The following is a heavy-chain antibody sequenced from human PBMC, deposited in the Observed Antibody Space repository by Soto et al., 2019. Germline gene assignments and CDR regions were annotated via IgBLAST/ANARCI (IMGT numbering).Heavy chain of an antibody. Sequence: EVQLVESGGGLVQPGGSLRLSCEGSGFIFSTNWKSWVRQAPGKGLEWVANIKQDGSEKYYVDSVKGRFIISRDNAKNSLYLQMNSLRAEDTAVYYCVRDQGRSSGSKGDAFEIWGQGTMVTVSA. D-gene: IGHD1-26*01. CDR1: GFIFSTNW. V-gene: IGHV3-7*01. J-gene: IGHJ3*02. CDR3: VRDQGRSSGSKGDAFEI. CDR2: IKQDGSEK.